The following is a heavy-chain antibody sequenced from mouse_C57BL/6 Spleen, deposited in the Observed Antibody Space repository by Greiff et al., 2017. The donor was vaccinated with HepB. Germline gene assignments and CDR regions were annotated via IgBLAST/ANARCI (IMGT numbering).Heavy chain of an antibody. CDR2: IDPSDSYT. Sequence: QVQLQQPGAELVKPGASVKLSCKASGYTFTSYWMQWVKQRHGQGLEWIGEIDPSDSYTNYNQKFKGKATLTVDTSSSTAYMQLRSLTSEASAVYYYAVYGSSFDVWGTGTTVTVSS. CDR3: AVYGSSFDV. J-gene: IGHJ1*03. D-gene: IGHD1-1*01. V-gene: IGHV1-50*01. CDR1: GYTFTSYW.